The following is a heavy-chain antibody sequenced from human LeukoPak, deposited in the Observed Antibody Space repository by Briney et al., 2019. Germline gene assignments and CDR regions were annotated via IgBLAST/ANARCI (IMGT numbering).Heavy chain of an antibody. CDR2: INPNSGGT. J-gene: IGHJ3*02. Sequence: ASVNVSCKASGYTFSAYYIHWVRQAPGKGLEWMGWINPNSGGTNYALKFRGRVTMTRDTSISPANMELTTLRSDDTAVYYRARPQYHGGNVENFDIWGQGTLVTVSS. D-gene: IGHD4-23*01. CDR3: ARPQYHGGNVENFDI. CDR1: GYTFSAYY. V-gene: IGHV1-2*02.